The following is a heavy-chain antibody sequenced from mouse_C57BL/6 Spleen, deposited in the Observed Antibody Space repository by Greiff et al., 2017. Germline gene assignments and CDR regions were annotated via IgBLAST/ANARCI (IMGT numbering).Heavy chain of an antibody. CDR2: ISSGGSYT. V-gene: IGHV5-6*01. CDR1: GFTFSSYG. CDR3: AREGPDY. Sequence: EVQGVESGGDLMKPGGSLKLSCAASGFTFSSYGMSWVRQTPDKRLEWVATISSGGSYTYYPDSVKGRFTISRDNAKNTLYLQMSSLKSEDTAMYYCAREGPDYWGQGTTLTVSS. J-gene: IGHJ2*01.